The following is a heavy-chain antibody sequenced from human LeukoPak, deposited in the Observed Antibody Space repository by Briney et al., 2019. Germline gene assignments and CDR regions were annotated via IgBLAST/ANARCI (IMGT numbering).Heavy chain of an antibody. CDR3: ARGVLLWFGESPQGWFDP. CDR1: GGSISSYY. V-gene: IGHV4-4*07. D-gene: IGHD3-10*01. CDR2: IYTSGST. J-gene: IGHJ5*02. Sequence: SETLSLTCTVSGGSISSYYWSWIRQPAGKGLEWIGRIYTSGSTNYNPSLKSRVTMSVDTSKNQSSLKLSSVTAADTAVYYCARGVLLWFGESPQGWFDPWGQGTLVTVSS.